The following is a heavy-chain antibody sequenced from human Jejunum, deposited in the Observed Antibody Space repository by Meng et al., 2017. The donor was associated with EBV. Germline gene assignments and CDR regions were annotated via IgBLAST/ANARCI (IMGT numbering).Heavy chain of an antibody. CDR3: ARGNSGFDH. D-gene: IGHD6-19*01. CDR1: GGSISTGGYS. CDR2: IYHSGSA. J-gene: IGHJ5*02. V-gene: IGHV4-30-2*06. Sequence: QLHLQESGPGLVKPSXXLSLTCAVSGGSISTGGYSWHWIRQSPGKGLECIGYIYHSGSAYYNPSLKSRLTLSVDRSRDQFSLKLISVTAADTAVYYCARGNSGFDHWGQGPLGTVSS.